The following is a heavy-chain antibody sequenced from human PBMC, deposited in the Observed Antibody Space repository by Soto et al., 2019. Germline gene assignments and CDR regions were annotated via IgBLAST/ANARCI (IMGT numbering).Heavy chain of an antibody. D-gene: IGHD6-13*01. V-gene: IGHV3-21*01. Sequence: GGSLRLSCAASGFTFSSHSMNWVRQAPGKGLEWVSSISSSSSYIYYADSVKGRFTISRDNAKNSLYLQMNSLRAEDTAVYYCARPVSSSRAVYFQHWGQGTLVTVSS. CDR1: GFTFSSHS. J-gene: IGHJ1*01. CDR2: ISSSSSYI. CDR3: ARPVSSSRAVYFQH.